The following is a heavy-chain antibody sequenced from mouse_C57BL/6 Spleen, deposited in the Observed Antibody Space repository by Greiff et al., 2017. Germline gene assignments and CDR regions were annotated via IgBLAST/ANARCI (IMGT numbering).Heavy chain of an antibody. CDR3: ARSYYGNYGYFDV. CDR1: GYTFTSYG. CDR2: IYPRSGNT. V-gene: IGHV1-81*01. Sequence: VKLVESGAELARPGASVKLSCKASGYTFTSYGISWVKQRTGQGLEWIGEIYPRSGNTYYNEKFKGKATLTADKSSSTAYMELRSLTSEDSAVYFCARSYYGNYGYFDVWGTGTTVTVSS. J-gene: IGHJ1*03. D-gene: IGHD2-1*01.